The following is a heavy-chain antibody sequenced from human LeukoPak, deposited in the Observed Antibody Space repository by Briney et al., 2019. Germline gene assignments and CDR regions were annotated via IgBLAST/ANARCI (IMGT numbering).Heavy chain of an antibody. CDR2: ASFHGSNT. V-gene: IGHV3-30*04. CDR3: ARERSWNGPLDY. Sequence: GRSLRLSCAASGLIFSDSTMHWVRQAQGKGLEWVAAASFHGSNTYYADSMKGRFTISRDNSKNTVYLQMNSLRTEDTAVYYCARERSWNGPLDYWGQGTRVTVAS. D-gene: IGHD1-1*01. J-gene: IGHJ4*02. CDR1: GLIFSDST.